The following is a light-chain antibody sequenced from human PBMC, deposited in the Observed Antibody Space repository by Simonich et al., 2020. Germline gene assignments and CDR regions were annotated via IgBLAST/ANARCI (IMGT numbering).Light chain of an antibody. Sequence: QSALTQPASVSGSPGQSITISCTGTSSDVGGYNYVSCYQQQPGKAPKLMIYDVSKRTSGVSNRISGSKSGNTASLTISGLQAEDEADYYCSSYTSSSTYVFGTGNKVTVL. CDR1: SSDVGGYNY. V-gene: IGLV2-14*01. CDR3: SSYTSSSTYV. J-gene: IGLJ1*01. CDR2: DVS.